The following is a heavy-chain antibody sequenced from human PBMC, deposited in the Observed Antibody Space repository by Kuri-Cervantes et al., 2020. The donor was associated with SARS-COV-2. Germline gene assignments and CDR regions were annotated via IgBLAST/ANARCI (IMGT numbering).Heavy chain of an antibody. J-gene: IGHJ6*02. CDR2: IYYSGST. D-gene: IGHD2-2*01. CDR3: ARDLGYCSSTSCYSLSYYYYGMDV. CDR1: GGSISSYY. Sequence: LRLSCTVSGGSISSYYWSWIRQPPGKGLEWIGYIYYSGSTNYNPSLKSRVTISVDTSKNQFSLKLSSVTAADTAVYYCARDLGYCSSTSCYSLSYYYYGMDVWGQGTTVTVSS. V-gene: IGHV4-59*01.